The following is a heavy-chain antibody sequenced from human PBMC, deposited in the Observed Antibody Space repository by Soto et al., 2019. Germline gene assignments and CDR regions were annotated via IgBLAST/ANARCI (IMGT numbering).Heavy chain of an antibody. J-gene: IGHJ6*02. Sequence: VQLVESGGGLVQPGGSLKLSCAASGFTFSGSAMHWVRQASGKGLEWVGRIRSKANSYATAYAASVKGRFTISRDDSKNTAYLQMNSLKTEDTAVYYCTRLPSTVTTPLGVYYYYGMDVWGQGTTVTVSS. CDR2: IRSKANSYAT. CDR3: TRLPSTVTTPLGVYYYYGMDV. CDR1: GFTFSGSA. D-gene: IGHD4-17*01. V-gene: IGHV3-73*02.